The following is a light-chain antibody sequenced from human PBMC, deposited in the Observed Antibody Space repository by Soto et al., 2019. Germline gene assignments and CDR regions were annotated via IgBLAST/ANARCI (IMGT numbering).Light chain of an antibody. V-gene: IGKV1-17*01. CDR3: LQLNSYPLT. J-gene: IGKJ4*01. CDR2: AAS. Sequence: DIQMTQSPSSLSASAGDRVTITCRASQDIGNDLGWYQQKPGQAPKRLIHAASSLQSGVPSRFSGSGSGTEFTLIISSLQPEDFATYYCLQLNSYPLTFGGGTKVEIK. CDR1: QDIGND.